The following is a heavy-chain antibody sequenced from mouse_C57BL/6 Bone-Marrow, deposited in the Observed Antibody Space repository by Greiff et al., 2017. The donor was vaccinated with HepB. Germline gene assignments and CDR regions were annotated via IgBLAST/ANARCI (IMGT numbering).Heavy chain of an antibody. CDR3: ARDGGYGRKDRYFDV. Sequence: EVMLVESGGGLVQSGRSLRLSCATSGFTFSDFYMVWVRQAPGKGLEWIAASRNKANDYTTEYSASVKVRFIVSRDTSQSILYLQMNDLRAEDTDIYYCARDGGYGRKDRYFDVWGTGTTVPVSS. J-gene: IGHJ1*03. CDR2: SRNKANDYTT. CDR1: GFTFSDFY. D-gene: IGHD1-1*01. V-gene: IGHV7-1*01.